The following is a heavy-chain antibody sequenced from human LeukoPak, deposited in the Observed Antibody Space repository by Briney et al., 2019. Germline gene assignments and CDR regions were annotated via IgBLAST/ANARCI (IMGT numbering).Heavy chain of an antibody. CDR1: GFTFSNYS. D-gene: IGHD3-22*01. CDR2: ISSSSSTI. J-gene: IGHJ3*02. V-gene: IGHV3-48*01. CDR3: ARGVDYYDSSGPDI. Sequence: GGSLRLSCAASGFTFSNYSMNWVRQAPGKGLEWVSYISSSSSTIYYADSVKGRFTISRDNAKNSLYLQMNSLRAEDTAVYYCARGVDYYDSSGPDIWGQGTMVTVSS.